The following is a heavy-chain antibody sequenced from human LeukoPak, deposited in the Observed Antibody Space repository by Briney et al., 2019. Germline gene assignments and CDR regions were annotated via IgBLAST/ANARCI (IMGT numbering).Heavy chain of an antibody. CDR1: GFTFSSYS. CDR3: AKEGLEYYYDSSGSGD. J-gene: IGHJ4*02. Sequence: GGSLRLSCAASGFTFSSYSMNWVRQAPGKGLEWVSSISSSSSYIYYADSVKGRFTISRDNSKNTLYLQMNSLRAEDTAVYYCAKEGLEYYYDSSGSGDWGQGTLVTVSS. V-gene: IGHV3-21*04. D-gene: IGHD3-22*01. CDR2: ISSSSSYI.